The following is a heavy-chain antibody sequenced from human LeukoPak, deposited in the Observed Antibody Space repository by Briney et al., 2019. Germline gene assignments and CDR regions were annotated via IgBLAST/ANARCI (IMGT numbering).Heavy chain of an antibody. Sequence: SETLSLTCTVSGGSISSYYWSWIRQPPGKGLEWIGYIYYSGSTNYNPSLKSRVTISVDTFKNQFSLKLSSVTAADTAVYYCARGHYCSGGSCYTIFDYWGQGTLVTVSS. CDR2: IYYSGST. CDR3: ARGHYCSGGSCYTIFDY. J-gene: IGHJ4*02. V-gene: IGHV4-59*08. D-gene: IGHD2-15*01. CDR1: GGSISSYY.